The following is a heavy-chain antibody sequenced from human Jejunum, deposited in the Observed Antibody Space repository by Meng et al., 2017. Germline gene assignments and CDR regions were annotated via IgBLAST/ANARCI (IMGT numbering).Heavy chain of an antibody. CDR3: ACPGQSGCSYSSDY. D-gene: IGHD2-15*01. CDR1: GYIFSTYW. V-gene: IGHV5-51*01. Sequence: GESLKISCKGSGYIFSTYWIGWVRPMPGKGLEWMGMIYPGDSDTIYSPSFQGPVTITADNAITTAYLQLSSLKASNTAMYYCACPGQSGCSYSSDYWGQGTLVTVSS. J-gene: IGHJ4*02. CDR2: IYPGDSDT.